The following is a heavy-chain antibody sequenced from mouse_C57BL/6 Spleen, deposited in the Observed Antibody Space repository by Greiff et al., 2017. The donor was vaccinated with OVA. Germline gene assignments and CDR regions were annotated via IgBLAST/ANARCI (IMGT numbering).Heavy chain of an antibody. CDR2: FYPGSGSI. J-gene: IGHJ1*03. CDR1: GYTFTEYT. CDR3: ASHEGYSNCDWYLDD. Sequence: VQLQQSGAELVKPGASVKLSCKASGYTFTEYTIHWVKQRSGQGLEWIGLFYPGSGSIKYNEKFKGKATLTADKSSSTAYMELSRLTSEDSAVYYCASHEGYSNCDWYLDDWGTGTTVTVSS. V-gene: IGHV1-62-2*01. D-gene: IGHD2-5*01.